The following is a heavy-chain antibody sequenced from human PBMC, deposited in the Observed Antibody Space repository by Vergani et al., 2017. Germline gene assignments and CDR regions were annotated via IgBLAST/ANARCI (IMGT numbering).Heavy chain of an antibody. CDR1: GFTFSSYA. V-gene: IGHV3-23*01. CDR2: ISGSGGST. J-gene: IGHJ4*02. Sequence: EVQLLESGGGLVPPGGSLRLSCAASGFTFSSYAMSWVRQAPGKGLEWVAAISGSGGSTYYADSVKGRFTISRDNSKNTLYLQMNSLRAEDTAVYYCASSISGRRGKNFDYWGQGILVTVSS. D-gene: IGHD6-19*01. CDR3: ASSISGRRGKNFDY.